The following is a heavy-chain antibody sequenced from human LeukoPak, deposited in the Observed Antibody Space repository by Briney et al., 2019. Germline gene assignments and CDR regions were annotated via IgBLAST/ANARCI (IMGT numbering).Heavy chain of an antibody. Sequence: PGGSLRLSCAASGFTFSSYWTHWVRQAPGKGLEWVAVISYDGSNKYYADSVKGRFTISRDNSKNTLYLQMNSLRAEDTAVYYCSTLYYYDSSGYYPFDYWGQGTLVTVSS. J-gene: IGHJ4*02. V-gene: IGHV3-30-3*01. CDR1: GFTFSSYW. CDR3: STLYYYDSSGYYPFDY. D-gene: IGHD3-22*01. CDR2: ISYDGSNK.